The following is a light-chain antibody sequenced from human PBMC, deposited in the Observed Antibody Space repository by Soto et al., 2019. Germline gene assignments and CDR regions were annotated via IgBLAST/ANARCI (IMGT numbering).Light chain of an antibody. CDR2: DVT. Sequence: QSALTQPRSVSGSPGQSVTISCTGTSSDVGGYDFVSWYQQHPGKAPKPMIYDVTNRPSGVPDRFSGPKSGNTASLTISGLQAEDEADYYCCSYAGSYTLIFGGGTKLTVL. CDR1: SSDVGGYDF. J-gene: IGLJ2*01. V-gene: IGLV2-11*01. CDR3: CSYAGSYTLI.